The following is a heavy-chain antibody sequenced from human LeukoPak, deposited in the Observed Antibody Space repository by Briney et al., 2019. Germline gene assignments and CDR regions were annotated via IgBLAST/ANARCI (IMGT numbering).Heavy chain of an antibody. J-gene: IGHJ4*02. CDR2: IYNDDTT. V-gene: IGHV3-66*01. CDR3: ARESPSGGTQYFDY. D-gene: IGHD2-15*01. CDR1: GFTVSSSY. Sequence: AGGSLRLSCAGSGFTVSSSYMDWVRQAPGKGQEWVSVIYNDDTTYYADSVKGRFTISRDNSKNTLYLQMNGLRAEDAAIYYCARESPSGGTQYFDYWGQGTLVTVSS.